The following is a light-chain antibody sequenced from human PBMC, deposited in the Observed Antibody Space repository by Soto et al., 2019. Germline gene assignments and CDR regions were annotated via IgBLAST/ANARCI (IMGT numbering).Light chain of an antibody. Sequence: EIVLTQSPGTLSLSPGERATLSCRANQSVSSSYLAWYQQKPGQAPRLLIYGASSRATGIPDRFSGSGSGTDFTLTISRLEPEDFAMYYCQQYNQWPGTFGPGTKVDIK. CDR1: QSVSSSY. CDR3: QQYNQWPGT. J-gene: IGKJ3*01. V-gene: IGKV3-20*01. CDR2: GAS.